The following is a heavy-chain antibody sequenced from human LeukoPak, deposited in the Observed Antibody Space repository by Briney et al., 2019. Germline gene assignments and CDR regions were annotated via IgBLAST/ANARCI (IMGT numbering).Heavy chain of an antibody. Sequence: SETLSLTCTVSGGSISSYYWSWIRQPPGKGLKWIGYIYYSGSTNYNPSLKSRVTISVDTSKNQFSLKLSSVAAADTAVYYCARDSSSYPFDYWGQGTLVTVSS. V-gene: IGHV4-59*01. CDR3: ARDSSSYPFDY. CDR2: IYYSGST. J-gene: IGHJ4*02. D-gene: IGHD6-13*01. CDR1: GGSISSYY.